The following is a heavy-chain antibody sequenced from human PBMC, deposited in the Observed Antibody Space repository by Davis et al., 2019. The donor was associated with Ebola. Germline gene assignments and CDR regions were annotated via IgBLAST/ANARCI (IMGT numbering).Heavy chain of an antibody. CDR3: TTHSAWHYYGMDV. V-gene: IGHV3-15*01. D-gene: IGHD1-26*01. J-gene: IGHJ6*02. Sequence: GGSLRLSCAASGFTFSSYAMSWVRQAPGKGLEWVGRIKSKTDGGTTDYAAPMKGRFTISRDDSKNTLYLQMNSLKTEDTAVYYCTTHSAWHYYGMDVWGQGTTVTVSS. CDR2: IKSKTDGGTT. CDR1: GFTFSSYA.